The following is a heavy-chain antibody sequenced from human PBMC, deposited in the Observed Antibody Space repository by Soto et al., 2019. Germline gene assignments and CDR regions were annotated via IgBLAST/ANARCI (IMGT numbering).Heavy chain of an antibody. CDR3: ARDQGYCSGGSCYVAGY. D-gene: IGHD2-15*01. Sequence: EVQLVESGGGLVQPGGSQRLYCAASGFTFSSYWMHWVRQAPGKGLVWVSRINSDGSSTSYADSVKGRFTISRDNAKNTLYLQMNSLRAEDMAVYYCARDQGYCSGGSCYVAGYWGQGTLVTVSS. V-gene: IGHV3-74*01. CDR1: GFTFSSYW. J-gene: IGHJ4*02. CDR2: INSDGSST.